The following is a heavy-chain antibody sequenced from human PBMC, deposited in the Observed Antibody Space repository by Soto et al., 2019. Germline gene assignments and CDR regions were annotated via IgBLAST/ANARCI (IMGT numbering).Heavy chain of an antibody. CDR3: ARECTNGYSAYGFDPCYFDY. D-gene: IGHD5-12*01. J-gene: IGHJ4*02. CDR1: GFTFSNFS. CDR2: ISSSSSII. Sequence: GGSLRLSCAASGFTFSNFSMNWVRQAPGKGLEWVSYISSSSSIIYYADSVKGRFTISRDDATSSLYLQMNSLRAEDTAMYYCARECTNGYSAYGFDPCYFDYWGQGTLVTVSS. V-gene: IGHV3-48*01.